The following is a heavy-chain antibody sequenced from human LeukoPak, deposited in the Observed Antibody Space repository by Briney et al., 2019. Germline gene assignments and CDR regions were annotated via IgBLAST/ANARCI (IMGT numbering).Heavy chain of an antibody. D-gene: IGHD1-26*01. CDR3: AREIRIVGATTGYFDY. V-gene: IGHV4-31*03. J-gene: IGHJ4*03. CDR2: IYYSGST. Sequence: SETLSLTCTVSGGSISSGGYYWSWIRQHPGKGLEWIGYIYYSGSTYYNPSLKSRVTISVDTSKNQFSLKLSSVTAADMAVYYCAREIRIVGATTGYFDYWGQGTLVTVSS. CDR1: GGSISSGGYY.